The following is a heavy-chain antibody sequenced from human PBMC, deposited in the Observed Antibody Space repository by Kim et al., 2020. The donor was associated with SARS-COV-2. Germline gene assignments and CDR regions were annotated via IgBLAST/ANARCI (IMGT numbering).Heavy chain of an antibody. V-gene: IGHV4-34*01. D-gene: IGHD3-10*01. CDR1: GGSFSGYY. CDR3: ARGGPMVRGVTNPFDS. Sequence: SETLSLTCAVYGGSFSGYYWSWIRQPPGKGLEWIGEINHSGSTNYNPSLKSRVTISVDTSKNQFSLKLSSVTAADTAVYYCARGGPMVRGVTNPFDSCG. CDR2: INHSGST. J-gene: IGHJ5*01.